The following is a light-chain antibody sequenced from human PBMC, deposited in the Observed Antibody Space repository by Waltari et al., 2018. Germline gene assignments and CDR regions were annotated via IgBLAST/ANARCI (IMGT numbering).Light chain of an antibody. Sequence: DIQMTQSPSSLSASVGDRVTITCQASQDISNYLNWYPQKPGKAPKLLIYDASFLQSGVPSRFSGSGSVTAFTLTISSLQPDDFAIYYCQQYSGYPFTFGPGTKVEIK. CDR3: QQYSGYPFT. J-gene: IGKJ3*01. CDR2: DAS. V-gene: IGKV1-33*01. CDR1: QDISNY.